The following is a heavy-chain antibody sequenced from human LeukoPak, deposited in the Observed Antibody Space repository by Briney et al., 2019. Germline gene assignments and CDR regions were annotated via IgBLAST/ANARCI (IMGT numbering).Heavy chain of an antibody. Sequence: GGSLRLSCAASGFTVSSNYMSWVRQAPGKGLEWVSVIYSGGSTYYADSEKGRFTISRDNSKNTLYLQMNSLRAEDTAVYYCASETSGYYYYGMDVWGKGTTVTVSS. CDR3: ASETSGYYYYGMDV. CDR2: IYSGGST. J-gene: IGHJ6*04. CDR1: GFTVSSNY. V-gene: IGHV3-53*01.